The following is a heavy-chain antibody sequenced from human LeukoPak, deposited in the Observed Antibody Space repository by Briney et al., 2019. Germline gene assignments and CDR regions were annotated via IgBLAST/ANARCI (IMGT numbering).Heavy chain of an antibody. CDR2: INAGNGNT. V-gene: IGHV1-3*01. D-gene: IGHD3-10*01. CDR1: GYTFTSYA. CDR3: ARDRLLWFGELYHDAFDI. J-gene: IGHJ3*02. Sequence: GASVKVSCKASGYTFTSYAMHWVRQPPGQRLEWMGWINAGNGNTKYSQKFQGRVTMTTDTSTSTAYMELRSLRSDDTAVYYCARDRLLWFGELYHDAFDIWGQGTMVTVSS.